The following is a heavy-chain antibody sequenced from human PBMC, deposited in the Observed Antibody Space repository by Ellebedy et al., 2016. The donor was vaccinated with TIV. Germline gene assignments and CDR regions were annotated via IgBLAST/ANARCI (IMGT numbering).Heavy chain of an antibody. CDR3: ARGYSNYFPFDY. Sequence: AASVKVSCKASGYTFTSYYMHWVRQAIGQGLEWMGIINPSGGSTSYAQKLQGRVNMTRDTSTSTVYMELSSLRSEDTAVYYCARGYSNYFPFDYWGQGTLVTVSS. CDR1: GYTFTSYY. J-gene: IGHJ4*02. D-gene: IGHD4-11*01. V-gene: IGHV1-46*04. CDR2: INPSGGST.